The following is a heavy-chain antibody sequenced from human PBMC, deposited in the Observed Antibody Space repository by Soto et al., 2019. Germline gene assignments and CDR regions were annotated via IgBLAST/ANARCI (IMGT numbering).Heavy chain of an antibody. Sequence: SETLSLTCTVSGGSISSYYWSWIRQPPGKGLEWIGYIYYSGSTNYNPSLKSRVTISVDTPKNQFSLKLSSVTAADTAVYYCARAHVLRYFDWLSQEVYYFDYWGQGTLVTVSS. J-gene: IGHJ4*02. V-gene: IGHV4-59*01. D-gene: IGHD3-9*01. CDR3: ARAHVLRYFDWLSQEVYYFDY. CDR1: GGSISSYY. CDR2: IYYSGST.